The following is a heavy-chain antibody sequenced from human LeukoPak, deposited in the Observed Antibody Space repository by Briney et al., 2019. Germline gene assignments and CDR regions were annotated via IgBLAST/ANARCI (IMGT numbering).Heavy chain of an antibody. CDR3: ARRSFYGSGSYYNRWFDP. Sequence: WETVPHTFAVYGGSFSGYYWSWIRQPPGKGLEWIGEINHSGSTHYNPSLKSRVTISVDTSKNQFSLRLSSVTAADTAVYYCARRSFYGSGSYYNRWFDPWGEGTLVTVSS. D-gene: IGHD3-10*01. V-gene: IGHV4-34*01. J-gene: IGHJ5*02. CDR1: GGSFSGYY. CDR2: INHSGST.